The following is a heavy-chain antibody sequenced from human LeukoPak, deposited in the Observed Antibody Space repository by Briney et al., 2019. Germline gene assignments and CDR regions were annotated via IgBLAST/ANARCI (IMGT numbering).Heavy chain of an antibody. CDR3: TTDTWYSAGH. CDR1: AFIFSGHW. CDR2: IKEDGSVR. J-gene: IGHJ4*02. D-gene: IGHD2-15*01. Sequence: GGSLRLSCEGSAFIFSGHWMNWVRQTPGKGLEWVASIKEDGSVRQYVDSVKGRFSISRDNAKNSLFLQMNSLRAEDTAIYYCTTDTWYSAGHWGQGTLVTVSP. V-gene: IGHV3-7*03.